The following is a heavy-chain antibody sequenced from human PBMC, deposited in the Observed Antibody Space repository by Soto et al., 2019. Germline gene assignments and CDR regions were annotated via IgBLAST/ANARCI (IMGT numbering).Heavy chain of an antibody. CDR3: VRGASLNFDY. V-gene: IGHV3-20*04. J-gene: IGHJ4*02. CDR1: GFTFDDYA. CDR2: VNWNGGST. D-gene: IGHD1-26*01. Sequence: GGSLRLSCAASGFTFDDYAMHWVRQAPGKGLEWVSGVNWNGGSTGYADSVKGRFTISRDNAKNSLYLQMNSLRAEGTAFYYCVRGASLNFDYWGQGTLVTVSS.